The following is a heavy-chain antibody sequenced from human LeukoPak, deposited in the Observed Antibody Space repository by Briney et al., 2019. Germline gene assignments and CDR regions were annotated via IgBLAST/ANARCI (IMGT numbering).Heavy chain of an antibody. CDR2: FTSRSGSI. CDR3: AKGNYYDSSGYSQSPY. D-gene: IGHD3-22*01. V-gene: IGHV3-21*01. Sequence: GGSLRLSCTASGFTFSSYSMTWVRQAPGKGLEWVSSFTSRSGSIYYADSVKGRFTISRDNSKNTLYLQMNSLRAEDTAVYYCAKGNYYDSSGYSQSPYWGQGTLVTVSS. J-gene: IGHJ4*02. CDR1: GFTFSSYS.